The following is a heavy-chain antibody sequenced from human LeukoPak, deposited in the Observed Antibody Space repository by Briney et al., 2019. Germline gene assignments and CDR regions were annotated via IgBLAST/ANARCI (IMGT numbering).Heavy chain of an antibody. D-gene: IGHD5-24*01. CDR2: IRYDGSNK. V-gene: IGHV3-30*02. Sequence: QPGGSLRLSCAASGFTFSSYGMHWVRQAPGKGLEWVAFIRYDGSNKYYADSVKGRFTISRDNAKNSLYLQMNSLRAEDTAVYYCARQRWGSGSLNWFDPWGQGTLVSVSS. CDR1: GFTFSSYG. CDR3: ARQRWGSGSLNWFDP. J-gene: IGHJ5*02.